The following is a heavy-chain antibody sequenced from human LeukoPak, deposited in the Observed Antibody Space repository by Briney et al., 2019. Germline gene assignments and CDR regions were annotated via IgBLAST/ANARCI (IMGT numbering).Heavy chain of an antibody. Sequence: SETLSLTCTVSGGSISSYYWSWIRQPPGKGLEWIGYIYYSGSTNYNPSLKSRVTISVDTSKNQFSLKLSSVTAADTAVYYCARGLIMAVAGRGEFHYWGQGTLVSVSS. V-gene: IGHV4-59*01. J-gene: IGHJ4*02. D-gene: IGHD6-13*01. CDR3: ARGLIMAVAGRGEFHY. CDR2: IYYSGST. CDR1: GGSISSYY.